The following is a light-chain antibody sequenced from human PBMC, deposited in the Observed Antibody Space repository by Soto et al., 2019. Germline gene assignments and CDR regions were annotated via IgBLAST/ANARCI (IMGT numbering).Light chain of an antibody. CDR3: CSYAGSSTPPVV. Sequence: QSALTQPASVSGSPGQSMTISCTGTSSDVGSYNLVSWYQQHPGKAPKLMIYEGSKRPSGVSNRFSGSKSGNTASLTISGLQAEDEADYYCCSYAGSSTPPVVFGGGTKLTVL. J-gene: IGLJ2*01. V-gene: IGLV2-23*01. CDR2: EGS. CDR1: SSDVGSYNL.